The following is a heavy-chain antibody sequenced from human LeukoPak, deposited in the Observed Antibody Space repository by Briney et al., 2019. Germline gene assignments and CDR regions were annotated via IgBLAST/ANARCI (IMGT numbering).Heavy chain of an antibody. CDR2: ISCDGSNK. CDR3: AKGYAVNYYGSGSYSEYFQH. J-gene: IGHJ1*01. CDR1: GFTFSSYG. D-gene: IGHD3-10*01. V-gene: IGHV3-30*18. Sequence: GRSLRLSCAASGFTFSSYGMHWVRQAPGKGLEWVAVISCDGSNKYYADSVKGRFTISRDNSKNTLYLQMNSLRAEDTAVYYCAKGYAVNYYGSGSYSEYFQHWGQGTLVTVSS.